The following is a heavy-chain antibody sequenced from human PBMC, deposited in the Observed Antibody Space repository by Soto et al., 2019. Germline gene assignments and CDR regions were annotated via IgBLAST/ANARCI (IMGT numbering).Heavy chain of an antibody. D-gene: IGHD2-21*02. CDR1: GGSISSGYY. J-gene: IGHJ6*02. CDR2: MYNTGST. Sequence: SETLSLTCPVPGGSISSGYYWSWIRQPPGKGLEWIGYMYNTGSTVYNPSFKSRVTISVDTSKNQFSLKLNSVTAADTAVYYCARDLWGYCGTDCYPLDVWGQGTTVTVSS. CDR3: ARDLWGYCGTDCYPLDV. V-gene: IGHV4-61*01.